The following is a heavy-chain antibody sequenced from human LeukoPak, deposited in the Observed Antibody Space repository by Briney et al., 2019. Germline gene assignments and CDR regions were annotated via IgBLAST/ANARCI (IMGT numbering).Heavy chain of an antibody. Sequence: GGSLRLSCAASGFTFDKYRMSWVRQAPGKGLEWVSTVNADGGNTYYADSVKGRFTISRDNSKSTLILQMNSLRVEDTALYYCTKRVKYGGTWDHFADWGQGTLVTVSS. J-gene: IGHJ4*02. CDR2: VNADGGNT. CDR3: TKRVKYGGTWDHFAD. D-gene: IGHD1-26*01. CDR1: GFTFDKYR. V-gene: IGHV3-23*01.